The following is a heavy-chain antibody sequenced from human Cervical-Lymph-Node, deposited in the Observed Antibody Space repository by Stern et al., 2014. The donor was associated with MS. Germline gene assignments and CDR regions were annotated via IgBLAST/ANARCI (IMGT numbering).Heavy chain of an antibody. J-gene: IGHJ5*02. CDR2: IIPVLGSK. Sequence: QVQLVQSGAVLKKPGSSVKVSCKTSRGPFGDYAISWVRQAPGQGFEWMGGIIPVLGSKQYAQKFQDRLTIIADRSTNTAYMTLSSLRSEDTAMYYCARDQGDYGSESPYSWFDPWGQGTLVTVSS. CDR1: RGPFGDYA. V-gene: IGHV1-69*06. CDR3: ARDQGDYGSESPYSWFDP. D-gene: IGHD3-10*01.